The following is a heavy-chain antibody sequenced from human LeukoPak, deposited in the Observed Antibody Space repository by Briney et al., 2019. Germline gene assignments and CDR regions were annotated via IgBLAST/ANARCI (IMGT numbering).Heavy chain of an antibody. J-gene: IGHJ4*02. CDR2: ISGSGGST. CDR1: GFTFSSYA. V-gene: IGHV3-23*01. Sequence: GGSLRLSCAASGFTFSSYAMSWVRQAPGKGLEWVSAISGSGGSTYYADSVKGRFTISRDNSKKTLYMQMNSLRAEDTAVYYCAKDRPIVVVPAVYFDYWGQGTLVTVSS. D-gene: IGHD2-2*01. CDR3: AKDRPIVVVPAVYFDY.